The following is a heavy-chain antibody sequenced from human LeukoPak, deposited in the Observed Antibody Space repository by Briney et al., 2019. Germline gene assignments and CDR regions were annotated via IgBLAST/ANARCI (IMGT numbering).Heavy chain of an antibody. CDR1: GFTFSSHA. J-gene: IGHJ4*02. V-gene: IGHV3-48*02. CDR3: ARGRYYGDNHDY. D-gene: IGHD4-23*01. CDR2: ISSSSSTI. Sequence: PGRSLRLSCAASGFTFSSHAMHWVRQAPGKGLEWVSYISSSSSTIYYADSVKGRFTISRDNAKNSLYLQMNSLRDEDTAVYYCARGRYYGDNHDYWGQGTLVTVSP.